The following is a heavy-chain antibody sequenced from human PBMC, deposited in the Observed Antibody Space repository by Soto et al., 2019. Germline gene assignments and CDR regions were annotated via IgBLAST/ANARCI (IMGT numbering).Heavy chain of an antibody. CDR3: ARSRRITMPQGWFDP. CDR2: INAGNGNT. D-gene: IGHD3-10*01. Sequence: GASVKVSCKASGYTFTSYAMHWVRQAPGQRLEWMGWINAGNGNTKYSQRFQGRVTITRDTSASTAYMELSSLRSEDTAVYYCARSRRITMPQGWFDPWGQGTLVTVSS. CDR1: GYTFTSYA. J-gene: IGHJ5*02. V-gene: IGHV1-3*01.